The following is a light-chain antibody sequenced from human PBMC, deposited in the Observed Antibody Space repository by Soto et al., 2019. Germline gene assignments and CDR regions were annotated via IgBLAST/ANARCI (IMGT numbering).Light chain of an antibody. J-gene: IGKJ5*01. CDR3: QQSYNTPLT. V-gene: IGKV1-39*01. Sequence: DIQMTQSPSSLSASVGDRVTITCRASQSIRSYLNWYQQKPGKAPKLLIHDASTLQSGVVSRFSGSGSGTDFTLTISSLQPEDSATYYCQQSYNTPLTFGQGTRLEIK. CDR1: QSIRSY. CDR2: DAS.